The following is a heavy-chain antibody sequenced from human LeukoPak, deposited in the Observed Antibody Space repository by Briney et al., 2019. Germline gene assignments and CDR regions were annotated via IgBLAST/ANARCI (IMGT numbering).Heavy chain of an antibody. V-gene: IGHV3-21*01. Sequence: PGGSLRLSCAASEFIFSSYSMNWVRQAPGKGLEWVSSISSSSSYIYYADSVKGRFAISRDNAKNSVYLQMNSLRAEDTAVYYCARVTRGSGSYYVPNFDYWGQGTLVTVSS. CDR3: ARVTRGSGSYYVPNFDY. CDR1: EFIFSSYS. D-gene: IGHD3-10*01. J-gene: IGHJ4*02. CDR2: ISSSSSYI.